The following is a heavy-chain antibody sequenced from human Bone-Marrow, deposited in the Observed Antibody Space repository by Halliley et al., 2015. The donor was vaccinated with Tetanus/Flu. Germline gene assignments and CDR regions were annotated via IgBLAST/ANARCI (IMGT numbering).Heavy chain of an antibody. CDR2: INPNSGGT. CDR3: VRGGYSYGHEVDY. J-gene: IGHJ4*02. CDR1: GYTFAHYY. D-gene: IGHD5-18*01. V-gene: IGHV1-2*04. Sequence: QLVQSGAEVKKPGASVKVSCAASGYTFAHYYIHWVRQAPGQELEWMGWINPNSGGTNYAQKFQDWVTMTKDTSISTAYMELSRLKYADTAVYYWVRGGYSYGHEVDYWGQGTLVTVSS.